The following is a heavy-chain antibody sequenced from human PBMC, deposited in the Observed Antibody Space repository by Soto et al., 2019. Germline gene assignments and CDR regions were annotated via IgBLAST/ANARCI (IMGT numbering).Heavy chain of an antibody. J-gene: IGHJ4*02. D-gene: IGHD1-26*01. CDR2: IYSGGST. Sequence: GGSLRLSCAASGFTVSSNYVSWVRQAPGKGLEWVSVIYSGGSTYYADSVKGRFTISRDNSKNTLYLQMNSLRAEDTAVYYCARDATSIGGSYYLFDYWGQGTLVTVSS. CDR3: ARDATSIGGSYYLFDY. CDR1: GFTVSSNY. V-gene: IGHV3-53*01.